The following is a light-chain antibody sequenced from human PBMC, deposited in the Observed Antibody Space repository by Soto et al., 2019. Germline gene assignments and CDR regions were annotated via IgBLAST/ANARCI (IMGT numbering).Light chain of an antibody. CDR3: QQYGSSPWYT. CDR1: QSVSSSY. J-gene: IGKJ2*01. Sequence: EIVLTQSPGTLSLSPGERATLSCRASQSVSSSYLAWYQQKPGQAPRLLIYDASSRATGIPDRFSGSGSGTDFTITISRLEPEDFAVYYCQQYGSSPWYTFGQGTKLEIK. CDR2: DAS. V-gene: IGKV3-20*01.